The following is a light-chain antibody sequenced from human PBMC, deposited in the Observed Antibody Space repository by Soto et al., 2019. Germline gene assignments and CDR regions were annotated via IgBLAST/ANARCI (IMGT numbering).Light chain of an antibody. V-gene: IGKV3-20*01. CDR3: QQYVSSPLL. Sequence: EIVLTQSPGTLSLSPGERATLSCRASQSVSSSYLAWYQQKPGQAPRLLIYGASSRATGIPDRFSGSGSGKDFTLTISRLEPEDFAVYYCQQYVSSPLLFGGGTKVDIK. J-gene: IGKJ4*01. CDR1: QSVSSSY. CDR2: GAS.